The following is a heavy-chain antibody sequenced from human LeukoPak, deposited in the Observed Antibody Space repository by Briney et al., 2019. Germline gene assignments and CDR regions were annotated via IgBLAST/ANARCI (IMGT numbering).Heavy chain of an antibody. Sequence: PGGSLRLSCAASGFTFSSYSMNWVRQAPGKGLEWVSSISSSSSYIYYADSVKGRFTISRDNAKNSLYLQMNSLRAEDTAVYYCARGRDNYYYYYYMDVWGKGTTVTVSS. J-gene: IGHJ6*03. CDR2: ISSSSSYI. CDR3: ARGRDNYYYYYYMDV. V-gene: IGHV3-21*01. D-gene: IGHD1-14*01. CDR1: GFTFSSYS.